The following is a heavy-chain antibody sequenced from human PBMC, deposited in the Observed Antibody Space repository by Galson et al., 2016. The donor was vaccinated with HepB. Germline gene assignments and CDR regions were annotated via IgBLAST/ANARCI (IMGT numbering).Heavy chain of an antibody. D-gene: IGHD6-6*01. J-gene: IGHJ5*02. CDR2: IYSRGSP. Sequence: TLSLTCAVSGASISRRDYYDGYYWSWIRQRPGAGLEWIGYIYSRGSPYYSPSLRSPVTISQDTSKNQFSLKLTSVTVADTAVYYCARETYGSSGWFDPWGQGTLVTVSS. CDR3: ARETYGSSGWFDP. V-gene: IGHV4-31*11. CDR1: GASISRRDYYDGYY.